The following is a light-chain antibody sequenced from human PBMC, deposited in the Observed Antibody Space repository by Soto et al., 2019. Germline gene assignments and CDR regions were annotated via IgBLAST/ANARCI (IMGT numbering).Light chain of an antibody. CDR2: GAS. V-gene: IGKV3-20*01. CDR1: QSVNSNY. J-gene: IGKJ1*01. Sequence: PGDRATLSCRASQSVNSNYLAWYQRKPGQAPRLLIYGASNRATDIPYRFSASGSGTDFTLTITRLEAEDFAVYYCQQYDSTPPTFGQGTKVGVK. CDR3: QQYDSTPPT.